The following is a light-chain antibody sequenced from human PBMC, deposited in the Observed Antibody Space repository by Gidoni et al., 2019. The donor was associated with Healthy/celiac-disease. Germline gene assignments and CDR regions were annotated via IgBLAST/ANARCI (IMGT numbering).Light chain of an antibody. CDR1: SSNIGAGYD. J-gene: IGLJ1*01. V-gene: IGLV1-40*01. CDR2: GNS. CDR3: QSYDSSLSGYV. Sequence: QSVLTQPPSASGAPGQRVTISCTGSSSNIGAGYDVHWYQQLPGTAPKLLIYGNSNRPSGVPDRFSVSKSGTSASLAITGLQAEDEADYYCQSYDSSLSGYVFGTGTKVTVL.